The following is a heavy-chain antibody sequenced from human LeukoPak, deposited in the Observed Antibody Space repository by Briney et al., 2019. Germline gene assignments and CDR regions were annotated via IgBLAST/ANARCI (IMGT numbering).Heavy chain of an antibody. CDR2: MNPNSGNT. J-gene: IGHJ6*03. CDR1: GYTFTSYD. V-gene: IGHV1-8*03. Sequence: ASVKVSCKASGYTFTSYDINWVRQATGQGPEWMGWMNPNSGNTGYAQKFQGRVTITRNTSISTAYMELSSLRSEDTAVYYCATTVVPAAIYYYYYYMGVWGKGTTVTISS. CDR3: ATTVVPAAIYYYYYYMGV. D-gene: IGHD2-2*01.